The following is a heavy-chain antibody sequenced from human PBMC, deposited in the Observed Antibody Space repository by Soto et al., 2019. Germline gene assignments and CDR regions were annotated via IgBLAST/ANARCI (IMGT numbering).Heavy chain of an antibody. J-gene: IGHJ6*02. CDR3: ARDRTTDTAASVLDYYYYYGMDV. CDR2: INPNSGGT. CDR1: GYTFTGYY. V-gene: IGHV1-2*04. Sequence: WASVKVSCKASGYTFTGYYMHWVRQAPGQGLEWMGWINPNSGGTNYAQKFQGWVTMTRDTSISTAYMELSRLRSDDTAVYYCARDRTTDTAASVLDYYYYYGMDVWGQGTTVTVSS. D-gene: IGHD1-7*01.